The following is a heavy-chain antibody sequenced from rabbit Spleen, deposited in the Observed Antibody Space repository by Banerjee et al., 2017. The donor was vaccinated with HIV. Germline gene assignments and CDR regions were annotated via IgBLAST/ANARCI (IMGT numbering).Heavy chain of an antibody. J-gene: IGHJ6*01. Sequence: QSLEESGGGLVQPEGSLTLTCTASGFSFSTSYDMCWVRQAPGKGLEWIACIHAGSSGFTYFATWAKGRFTCSKSSSTTVTLQMTRLTAADTATYFCARDTSSSFSSYGMDLWGPGTLVTVS. CDR1: GFSFSTSYD. V-gene: IGHV1S40*01. CDR2: IHAGSSGFT. D-gene: IGHD1-1*01. CDR3: ARDTSSSFSSYGMDL.